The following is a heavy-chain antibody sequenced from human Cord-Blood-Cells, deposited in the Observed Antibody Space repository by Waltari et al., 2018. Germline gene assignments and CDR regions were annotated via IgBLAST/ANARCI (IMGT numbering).Heavy chain of an antibody. CDR2: IYYSGST. V-gene: IGHV4-59*11. CDR1: GGSISSHY. CDR3: ARKGRYCSSTSCYNVAFDI. Sequence: QVQLQESGPGLVKPSETLSLTCTVSGGSISSHYWSWIRQPPGKGLEWVGYIYYSGSTNNNPSLKSRVTIYVDTSKNQFSLKLSSVTAADTAVYYVARKGRYCSSTSCYNVAFDIWGQGTMVTVSS. J-gene: IGHJ3*02. D-gene: IGHD2-2*02.